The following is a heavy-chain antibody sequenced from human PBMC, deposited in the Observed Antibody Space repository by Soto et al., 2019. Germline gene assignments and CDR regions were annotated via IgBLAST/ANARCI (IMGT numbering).Heavy chain of an antibody. V-gene: IGHV3-66*01. CDR3: ASDPSGSQQIDY. J-gene: IGHJ4*02. CDR2: IYSGGST. CDR1: GFTVSSNY. D-gene: IGHD1-26*01. Sequence: EVQLVESGGGLVQPGGSLRLSCAASGFTVSSNYMSWVRQGPGKGLEWISVIYSGGSTYYADSVKGRFTISRDNSKNTLYLQMNSLRAEDTAVYYCASDPSGSQQIDYWGQGTLVTVSS.